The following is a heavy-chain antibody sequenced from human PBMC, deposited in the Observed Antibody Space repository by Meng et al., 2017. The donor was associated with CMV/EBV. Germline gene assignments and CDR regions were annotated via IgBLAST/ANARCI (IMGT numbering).Heavy chain of an antibody. V-gene: IGHV4-4*07. J-gene: IGHJ5*02. CDR2: IDTSGST. Sequence: VQERDKPSGNLAHTCAVSGGSISCDTWSWHRQPAGKGVEWIGRIDTSGSTNYNPSLKSRVTMSVDTSKNQFSLKLSSVTAADTTVYYCARDLMNCSSTSCANWFDPWGQGTLVTVSS. CDR1: GGSISCDT. CDR3: ARDLMNCSSTSCANWFDP. D-gene: IGHD2-2*01.